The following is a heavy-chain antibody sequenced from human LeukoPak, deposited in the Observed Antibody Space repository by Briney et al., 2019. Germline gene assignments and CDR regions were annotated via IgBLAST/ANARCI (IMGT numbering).Heavy chain of an antibody. CDR2: IKLDGSEK. V-gene: IGHV3-7*03. CDR3: ARDQYDTWSRRGNFDS. D-gene: IGHD3-3*01. CDR1: GFTVSSNY. J-gene: IGHJ4*02. Sequence: GGSLRLSCAASGFTVSSNYMSWVRQAPGKGLEWVANIKLDGSEKNYVDSVKGRFTISRDNTKNSLYLQMNSLRVEDTAVFYCARDQYDTWSRRGNFDSWGQGTLVIVSS.